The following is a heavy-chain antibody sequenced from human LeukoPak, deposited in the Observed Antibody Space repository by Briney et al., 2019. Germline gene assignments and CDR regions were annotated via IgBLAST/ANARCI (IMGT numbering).Heavy chain of an antibody. CDR3: ARESFTTVTSATDAFDI. D-gene: IGHD4-17*01. V-gene: IGHV1-2*02. J-gene: IGHJ3*02. CDR2: INPNSGGT. CDR1: GYTFSDYY. Sequence: ASVKVSCKASGYTFSDYYIHWVRQAPGQGLEWMGWINPNSGGTNSAQKFQGRVTMTRDTSISAAYMELSRLRSDDTAVYYCARESFTTVTSATDAFDIWGQGTMVTVSS.